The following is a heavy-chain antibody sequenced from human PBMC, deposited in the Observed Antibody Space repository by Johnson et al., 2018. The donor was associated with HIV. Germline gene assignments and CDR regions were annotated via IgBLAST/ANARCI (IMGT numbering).Heavy chain of an antibody. CDR3: AETPGIAAAGTGYAFDI. J-gene: IGHJ3*02. CDR2: ISYSGSST. V-gene: IGHV3-23*04. D-gene: IGHD6-13*01. Sequence: VQLVESGGGLLQPGGSLRLSCAASGYSFDSHAMNWVRQGPGKGLEWVAAISYSGSSTYYADSVKGRFSLSRDNSKNTLYLQMNSLRAEDTAVYYCAETPGIAAAGTGYAFDIWGQGTMVTVSS. CDR1: GYSFDSHA.